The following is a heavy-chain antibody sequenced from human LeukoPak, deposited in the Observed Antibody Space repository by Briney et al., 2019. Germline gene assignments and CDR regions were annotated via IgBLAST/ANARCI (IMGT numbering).Heavy chain of an antibody. CDR3: ARGSKIVVVVAATRRRLRGWFDP. D-gene: IGHD2-15*01. J-gene: IGHJ5*02. V-gene: IGHV4-34*01. CDR1: GGSFSGYY. CDR2: INHSGST. Sequence: SETLSLTCAVYGGSFSGYYWSWIRQPPGKGLEWIGEINHSGSTNYNPSLKSRVTISVDTSKNQFSLKLSSVTAADTAVYYCARGSKIVVVVAATRRRLRGWFDPWGQGTLVTVSS.